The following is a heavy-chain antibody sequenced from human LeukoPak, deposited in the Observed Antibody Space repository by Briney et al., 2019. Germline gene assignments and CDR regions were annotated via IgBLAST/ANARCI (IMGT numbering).Heavy chain of an antibody. CDR2: INPDGTTT. V-gene: IGHV3-74*01. D-gene: IGHD3-22*01. J-gene: IGHJ3*01. CDR3: ATLTHYDSRSFAFDV. Sequence: GGSLRLSCAASGFIFSRYWLYWVRQAPGEGLVWVSHINPDGTTTHYGDFVKGRFTISRDNAKKTLFLQMSSLRAEDTALYYCATLTHYDSRSFAFDVWGQGTMVTVSS. CDR1: GFIFSRYW.